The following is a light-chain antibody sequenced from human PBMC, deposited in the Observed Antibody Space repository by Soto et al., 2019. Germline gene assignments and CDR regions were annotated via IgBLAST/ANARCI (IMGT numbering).Light chain of an antibody. J-gene: IGLJ1*01. Sequence: QSALTQPASVSGSPGQSITISCTGTSSDVGGYNYVSWYQQHPGEAPKLMIYEVSNRPSGVSNRFSGSKSGNTASLTISGLQAEDEADYYCSSYTSSSINVFETGTKLTVL. CDR1: SSDVGGYNY. CDR3: SSYTSSSINV. CDR2: EVS. V-gene: IGLV2-14*01.